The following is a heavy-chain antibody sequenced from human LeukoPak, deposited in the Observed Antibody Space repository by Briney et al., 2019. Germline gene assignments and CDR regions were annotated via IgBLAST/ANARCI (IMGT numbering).Heavy chain of an antibody. J-gene: IGHJ4*02. V-gene: IGHV1-18*01. CDR3: ARERPDYGDYRWPPGGDY. CDR2: ISAYNGNT. CDR1: GYTFTSYG. D-gene: IGHD4-17*01. Sequence: GASVKVSCKASGYTFTSYGISWVRQAPGQGLEWMGWISAYNGNTNYAQKLQGRVTMTTDTSTSTAYMELRSLRFDDTAVYYCARERPDYGDYRWPPGGDYWGQGTLVTVSS.